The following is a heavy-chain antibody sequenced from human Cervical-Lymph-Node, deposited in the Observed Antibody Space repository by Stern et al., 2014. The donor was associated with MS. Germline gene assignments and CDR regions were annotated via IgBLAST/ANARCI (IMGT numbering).Heavy chain of an antibody. J-gene: IGHJ6*02. CDR1: GGSISSYY. CDR2: IYYSGST. V-gene: IGHV4-59*01. D-gene: IGHD3-10*01. CDR3: ARDSGPYGMDV. Sequence: VQLVESGPGLVKPSETLSLTCTVSGGSISSYYWSWIRQPPGKGLEWIGYIYYSGSTNYNPSLKSRVTISVETSKNQFSLKLSSVTAADTAVYYCARDSGPYGMDVWGQGTTVTVSS.